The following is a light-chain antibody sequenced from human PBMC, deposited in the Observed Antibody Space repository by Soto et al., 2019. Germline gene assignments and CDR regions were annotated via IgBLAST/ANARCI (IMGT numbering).Light chain of an antibody. J-gene: IGLJ2*01. Sequence: QSVLTQPPSASGSPGQSITISCTGTSSDVGGYDYVSWYQQHPGKAHKLMIYEVNKRPSGVPDRFSGSKSGNTASLTVSGLQAEDEAEYFCSSYAGSNNVIFGGGTKSPS. CDR1: SSDVGGYDY. V-gene: IGLV2-8*01. CDR3: SSYAGSNNVI. CDR2: EVN.